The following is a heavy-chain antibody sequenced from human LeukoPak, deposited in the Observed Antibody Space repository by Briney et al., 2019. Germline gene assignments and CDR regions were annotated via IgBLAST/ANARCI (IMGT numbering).Heavy chain of an antibody. CDR3: AKEHYYDSSGYLRAFGY. CDR2: ISSSSSTI. D-gene: IGHD3-22*01. V-gene: IGHV3-48*01. CDR1: GFTFSSYS. Sequence: GGSLRLSCAASGFTFSSYSMNWVRQAPGKGLEWVSYISSSSSTIYYADSVKGRFTISRDNSKNTLYLQMNSLRAEDTAVYYCAKEHYYDSSGYLRAFGYWGQGTLVTVSS. J-gene: IGHJ4*02.